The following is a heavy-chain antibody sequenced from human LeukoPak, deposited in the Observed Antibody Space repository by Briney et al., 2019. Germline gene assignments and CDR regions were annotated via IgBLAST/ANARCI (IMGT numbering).Heavy chain of an antibody. Sequence: ASVKVSCKASGYTFTSSYIHWVRQAPGQGLEWMGIINPSGGTTIYAQKFQGRVTMTRDTSTSTVYMELSSLRSEDTAVYYCARDRAAAGLNNWFDPWGQGTRVTVSS. V-gene: IGHV1-46*01. J-gene: IGHJ5*02. CDR2: INPSGGTT. CDR3: ARDRAAAGLNNWFDP. CDR1: GYTFTSSY. D-gene: IGHD6-13*01.